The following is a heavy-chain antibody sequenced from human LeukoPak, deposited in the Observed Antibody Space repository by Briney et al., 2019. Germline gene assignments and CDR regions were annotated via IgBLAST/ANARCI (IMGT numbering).Heavy chain of an antibody. Sequence: AGRSLRLSCAASGFTFDNYAMHWVRQVPGKGLEWVSGINWNSGSIVYVDSVKGRFPISRDNAKNSLYLQMDSLRPEDMALYYCVKDVFLGFCSGGSCSAHFDYWGQGTLVTVSS. CDR2: INWNSGSI. D-gene: IGHD2-15*01. J-gene: IGHJ4*02. CDR3: VKDVFLGFCSGGSCSAHFDY. V-gene: IGHV3-9*03. CDR1: GFTFDNYA.